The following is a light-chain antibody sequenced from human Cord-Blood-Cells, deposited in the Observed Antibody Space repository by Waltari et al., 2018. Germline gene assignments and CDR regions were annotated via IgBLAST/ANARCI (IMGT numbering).Light chain of an antibody. V-gene: IGLV2-14*01. Sequence: QSALTQPASVSGSPGQSITLSCTGTSSDVGGYNYVSWYQQHPGKAPNLMIYDFSNRPSGVSNRFSGSKSGNTASLTISGLQAEDEADYYCSSYTSSSTLVFGTGTKVTVL. CDR1: SSDVGGYNY. CDR2: DFS. J-gene: IGLJ1*01. CDR3: SSYTSSSTLV.